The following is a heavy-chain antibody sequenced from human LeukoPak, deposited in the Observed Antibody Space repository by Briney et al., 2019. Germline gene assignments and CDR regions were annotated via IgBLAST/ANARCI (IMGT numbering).Heavy chain of an antibody. D-gene: IGHD6-19*01. J-gene: IGHJ4*02. CDR2: ISSSSSYI. V-gene: IGHV3-21*01. CDR3: ARLIAVGPYYFDY. CDR1: GFTFSSYS. Sequence: GSLRLSCAASGFTFSSYSMNWVRQAPGKGLEWVSSISSSSSYIYYADSVKGRFTISRDNSKDTLYLQMNSLRAEDTAVYYCARLIAVGPYYFDYWGQGTLVTVSS.